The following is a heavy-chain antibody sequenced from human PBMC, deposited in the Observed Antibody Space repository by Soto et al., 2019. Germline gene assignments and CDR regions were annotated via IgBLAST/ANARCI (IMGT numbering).Heavy chain of an antibody. D-gene: IGHD1-20*01. Sequence: SETLSLTCTVSGGSISGYYWSWIRQPPGKGLEWIGYIHYSGTTNYNSSLKGRVTMSVDTSKNHLSLKLSSVTAADTAVYYCARSYNTTWTSWGPWGQGTLVTVSS. V-gene: IGHV4-59*12. J-gene: IGHJ5*02. CDR2: IHYSGTT. CDR3: ARSYNTTWTSWGP. CDR1: GGSISGYY.